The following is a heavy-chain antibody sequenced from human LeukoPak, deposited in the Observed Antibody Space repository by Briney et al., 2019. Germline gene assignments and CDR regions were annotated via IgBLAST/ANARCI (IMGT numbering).Heavy chain of an antibody. CDR2: INHSGST. J-gene: IGHJ4*02. Sequence: SETLSLTCAVYGGSFSDYYWSWIRQPPGKGLEWIGEINHSGSTNYNPSLKSRVTISVDTSKNQFSLKLSSVTAADTAVYYCATMVRGVLVYFDYWGQGTLVTVSS. D-gene: IGHD3-10*01. V-gene: IGHV4-34*01. CDR1: GGSFSDYY. CDR3: ATMVRGVLVYFDY.